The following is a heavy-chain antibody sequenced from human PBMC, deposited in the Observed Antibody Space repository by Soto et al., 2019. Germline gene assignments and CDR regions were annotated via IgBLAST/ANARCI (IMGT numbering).Heavy chain of an antibody. Sequence: QVQLVQSGAEVKKPGASVKVSCKASGYTFSIYSITWVRQAPGQGLEWMGGINTYSGKTYYAQKFQGRVTMTTDTSTSTAYMDMRSLRSADTAVYYCARRYGDPSSSTGFDYWGQGTLVSVSS. J-gene: IGHJ4*02. CDR2: INTYSGKT. D-gene: IGHD2-21*02. V-gene: IGHV1-18*01. CDR1: GYTFSIYS. CDR3: ARRYGDPSSSTGFDY.